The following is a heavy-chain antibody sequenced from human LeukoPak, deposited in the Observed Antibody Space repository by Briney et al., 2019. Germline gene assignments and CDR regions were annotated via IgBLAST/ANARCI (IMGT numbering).Heavy chain of an antibody. CDR1: GFTFSSYG. D-gene: IGHD3-16*02. CDR2: IRYDGSNK. Sequence: GGSLRLSCAASGFTFSSYGMHWVRQAPGKGLEWVAFIRYDGSNKYYADSVKGRFTMSRDNSKNTLYLQMNSLRAEDTAVYYCAFGRLGELSHFDYWGQGTLVTVSS. CDR3: AFGRLGELSHFDY. V-gene: IGHV3-30*02. J-gene: IGHJ4*02.